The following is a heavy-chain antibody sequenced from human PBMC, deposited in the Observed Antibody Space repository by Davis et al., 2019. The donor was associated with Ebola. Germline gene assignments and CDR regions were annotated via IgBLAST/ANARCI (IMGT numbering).Heavy chain of an antibody. D-gene: IGHD4-17*01. CDR3: ARELSYGDLRYFDY. V-gene: IGHV3-30*03. CDR2: ISSDGINK. J-gene: IGHJ4*02. Sequence: GESLKISSAASGFTFSSYGMHWVRQAPGKGLEWVAVISSDGINKFYADSVKGRFAISRDNSKNTLYLQMNSLRAEDTAVYYCARELSYGDLRYFDYWGQGTLVTVSS. CDR1: GFTFSSYG.